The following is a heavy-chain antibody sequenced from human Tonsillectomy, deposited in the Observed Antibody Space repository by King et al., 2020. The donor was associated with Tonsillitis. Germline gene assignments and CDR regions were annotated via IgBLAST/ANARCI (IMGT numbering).Heavy chain of an antibody. CDR1: GFTFSSYA. Sequence: VQLVESGGGVVQPGGSLRLSCGASGFTFSSYAMHWVRQAPGKGLEGVAFISYDGNIKYYADYVKGRFTISRDNSKNTLYVQMNSLKPEDTAVFYCAKEDYSGCPFESWGQGTPVTVSS. V-gene: IGHV3-30*02. J-gene: IGHJ4*02. CDR2: ISYDGNIK. CDR3: AKEDYSGCPFES. D-gene: IGHD6-19*01.